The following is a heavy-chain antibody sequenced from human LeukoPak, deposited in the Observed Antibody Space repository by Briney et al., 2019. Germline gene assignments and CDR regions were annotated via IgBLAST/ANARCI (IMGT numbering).Heavy chain of an antibody. CDR1: GYTFTSYG. Sequence: ASVKVSCKASGYTFTSYGISWVRQAPGQGLEWMGWISAYNGDTNYAQKLQGRVTMTTDTSTSTAYMELRSLRSDDTAVYYCARVRPAVVVVAATAKVPPYFDYWGQGTLVTVSS. CDR2: ISAYNGDT. V-gene: IGHV1-18*01. D-gene: IGHD2-15*01. J-gene: IGHJ4*02. CDR3: ARVRPAVVVVAATAKVPPYFDY.